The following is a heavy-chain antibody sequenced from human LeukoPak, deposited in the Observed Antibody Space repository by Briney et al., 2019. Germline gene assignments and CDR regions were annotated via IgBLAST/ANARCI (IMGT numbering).Heavy chain of an antibody. CDR2: ISSGSGSTI. J-gene: IGHJ3*02. D-gene: IGHD1-1*01. CDR1: GFTFSDYY. V-gene: IGHV3-11*04. Sequence: GGSLRLSCAASGFTFSDYYMSWIRQAPGKGLEWVSYISSGSGSTIYYADSEKGRFTISRDNAKNSLYLQMNSLRAEDTAVYYCARSWVPPFDIWGQGTMVTVSS. CDR3: ARSWVPPFDI.